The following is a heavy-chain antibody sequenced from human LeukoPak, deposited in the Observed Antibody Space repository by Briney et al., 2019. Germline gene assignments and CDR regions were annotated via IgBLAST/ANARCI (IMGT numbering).Heavy chain of an antibody. CDR1: GYTLTELS. D-gene: IGHD6-6*01. CDR3: ARSETEYSSSSFNY. Sequence: ASVKVSCEVSGYTLTELSMHWVRQAPGKGLEWMGGFDPEDGETIYAQKFQGRVTMTEDTSTDTAYMEPSSLRSEDTAVYYCARSETEYSSSSFNYWGQGTLVTVSS. CDR2: FDPEDGET. J-gene: IGHJ4*02. V-gene: IGHV1-24*01.